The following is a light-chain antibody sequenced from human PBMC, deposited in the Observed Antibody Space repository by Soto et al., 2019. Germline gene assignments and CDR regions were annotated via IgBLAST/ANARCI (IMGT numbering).Light chain of an antibody. J-gene: IGKJ4*02. CDR1: QSISSQ. CDR3: QQSSKWPLT. V-gene: IGKV3-11*01. CDR2: DAS. Sequence: EIVLTQSPATLSLSPGERATLSFRASQSISSQLAGYQQKPGQAPRLLIHDASNRATGIPARFSGSGSSTDFTLTSSSLEPEVFSVYCCQQSSKWPLTVGGGTKVELQ.